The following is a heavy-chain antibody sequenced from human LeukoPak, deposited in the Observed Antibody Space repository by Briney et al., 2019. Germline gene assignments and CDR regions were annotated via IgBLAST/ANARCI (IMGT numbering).Heavy chain of an antibody. J-gene: IGHJ4*02. CDR3: AKSGSSSLAMDY. Sequence: PGGSLRLSCAASGFTFSSYGMSWVRQAPGKGLEWVSAISGSGGSTYYADSVKGRFTISRDNSKNTLYLQMNSLRAEDTAVYYCAKSGSSSLAMDYWGQGTLVTVSS. V-gene: IGHV3-23*01. D-gene: IGHD6-6*01. CDR2: ISGSGGST. CDR1: GFTFSSYG.